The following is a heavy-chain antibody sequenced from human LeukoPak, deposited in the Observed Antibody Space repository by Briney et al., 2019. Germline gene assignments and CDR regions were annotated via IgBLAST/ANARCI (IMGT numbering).Heavy chain of an antibody. D-gene: IGHD3-10*01. CDR2: ISYDGSNK. V-gene: IGHV3-30*04. J-gene: IGHJ4*02. CDR1: GFTFSSYA. CDR3: ARFPIRGSSSDY. Sequence: GRSLRLSCAASGFTFSSYAMHWVRQAPGKGLEWVAVISYDGSNKYYADSVKGRFTISRDNSKNTLYLQMNSLRAEDTAVYYCARFPIRGSSSDYWGRGTLVTVSS.